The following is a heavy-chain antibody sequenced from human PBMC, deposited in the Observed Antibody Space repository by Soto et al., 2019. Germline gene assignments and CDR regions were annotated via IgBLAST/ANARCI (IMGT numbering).Heavy chain of an antibody. Sequence: PGGSLSLSCAASGFTFSTYNINWVRQAPGRGLEWVSSINPGGTYINYADSVKGRFTISRDNSNNTLYLGMNSLRAEDTAIYYCVRSHDHFGLDVWGQGTKVTVSS. D-gene: IGHD3-3*01. CDR3: VRSHDHFGLDV. V-gene: IGHV3-21*01. CDR1: GFTFSTYN. CDR2: INPGGTYI. J-gene: IGHJ6*02.